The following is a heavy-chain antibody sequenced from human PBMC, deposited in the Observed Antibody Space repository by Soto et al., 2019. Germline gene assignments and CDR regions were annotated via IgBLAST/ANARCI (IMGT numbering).Heavy chain of an antibody. J-gene: IGHJ4*02. V-gene: IGHV3-21*06. Sequence: PGGSLRLSCAASGFTFTRYSMNWVRQAPGKGLEWVSSISSTTNYIYYGDSMKGRFTISRDNAKNSLYLEMNSLRAEDTAVYYCARESEDITSNLDYWGQGSLVTVSS. CDR3: ARESEDITSNLDY. CDR2: ISSTTNYI. CDR1: GFTFTRYS.